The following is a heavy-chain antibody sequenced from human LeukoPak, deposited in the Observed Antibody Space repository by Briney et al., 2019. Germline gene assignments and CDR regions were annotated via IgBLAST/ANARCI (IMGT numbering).Heavy chain of an antibody. CDR2: VKSRSAGETT. J-gene: IGHJ4*02. CDR1: GFSISNDW. CDR3: ANMIIDRRGDGFDY. D-gene: IGHD2/OR15-2a*01. V-gene: IGHV3-15*01. Sequence: GGSLRLSCAASGFSISNDWMSWVRQAPGKGLEWVARVKSRSAGETTDYAAPVKGRFTISRDDSKNTLYLQMNSLRAEDTAVYYCANMIIDRRGDGFDYWGQGTLVTVSS.